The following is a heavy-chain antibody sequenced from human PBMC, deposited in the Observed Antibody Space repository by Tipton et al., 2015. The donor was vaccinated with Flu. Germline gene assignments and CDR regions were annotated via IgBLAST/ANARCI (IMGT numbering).Heavy chain of an antibody. D-gene: IGHD1-7*01. CDR2: VTYDGTSE. V-gene: IGHV3-30*19. Sequence: RSLRLSCGASGFTFSTFGMHWVRHTPGKGLEWVAFVTYDGTSEYYADSVKGRFTISRDNSRNTLYLQMNSLRAEDTAVYYCARGWGNYETFYFDYWGQGTLVTVSS. CDR1: GFTFSTFG. CDR3: ARGWGNYETFYFDY. J-gene: IGHJ4*02.